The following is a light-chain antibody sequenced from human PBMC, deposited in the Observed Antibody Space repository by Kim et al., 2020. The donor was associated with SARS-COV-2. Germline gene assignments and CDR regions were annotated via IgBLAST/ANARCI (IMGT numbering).Light chain of an antibody. CDR3: QQYNSYSPYT. J-gene: IGKJ2*01. Sequence: ASVVDRVTITCRASQSISSWLAWYQQKPEKAPKLLIDKASSLQSGVPSRFSGSGSGTEFTLTISSLQPDDFAAYYCQQYNSYSPYTFGQGTKLEI. V-gene: IGKV1-5*03. CDR2: KAS. CDR1: QSISSW.